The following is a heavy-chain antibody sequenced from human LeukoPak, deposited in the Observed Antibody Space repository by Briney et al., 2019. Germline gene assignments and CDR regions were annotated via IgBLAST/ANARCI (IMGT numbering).Heavy chain of an antibody. CDR3: ARDFGGQQLVHYFDY. V-gene: IGHV1-2*02. CDR1: GYTFTGYY. CDR2: INPNSGGT. J-gene: IGHJ4*02. Sequence: GASVKVSCKASGYTFTGYYMHWVRQAPGQGLEWMGWINPNSGGTNYAQKFQGRVTMTRDTSISTAYMELSRLRSDDTAVYYCARDFGGQQLVHYFDYWGQGTLVTVSS. D-gene: IGHD6-13*01.